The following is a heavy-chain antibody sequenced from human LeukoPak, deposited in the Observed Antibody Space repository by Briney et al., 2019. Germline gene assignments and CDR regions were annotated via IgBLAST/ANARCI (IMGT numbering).Heavy chain of an antibody. V-gene: IGHV4-61*02. Sequence: PSQTLSLTCTVSGGSISSGSYYWSWIRQPAGKGLEWIGRIYTSGSTNHNPSLKSRVTISVDTSKNQFSLKLSSVTAADTAVYYCARGRRGYRLLFVAFDIWGQGTMVTVSS. CDR2: IYTSGST. CDR3: ARGRRGYRLLFVAFDI. CDR1: GGSISSGSYY. D-gene: IGHD2-2*01. J-gene: IGHJ3*02.